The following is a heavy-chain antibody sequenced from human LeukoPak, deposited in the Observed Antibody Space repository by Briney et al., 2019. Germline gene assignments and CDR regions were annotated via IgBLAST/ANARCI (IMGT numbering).Heavy chain of an antibody. CDR3: ARCTSSWYLVGATSDAFDI. CDR2: ISGSSDIT. V-gene: IGHV3-23*01. Sequence: GGSLRLSCAASGFTFSSYAMSWVRQAPGKGLEWVSVISGSSDITYYADSVKGWFTISRDNSKNTLYLQMNSLRAEDTAVYYCARCTSSWYLVGATSDAFDIWGQGTMVTVSS. D-gene: IGHD1-26*01. CDR1: GFTFSSYA. J-gene: IGHJ3*02.